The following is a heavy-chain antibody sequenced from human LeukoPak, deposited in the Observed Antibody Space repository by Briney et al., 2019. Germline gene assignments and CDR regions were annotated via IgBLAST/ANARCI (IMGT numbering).Heavy chain of an antibody. Sequence: TGGSLRLSCAASGFTFSSYWMHWVRQGQGKGLVWVSRINNDGSSTSYADSVKGRFAISRDNAKNTLYLQMNSLRVEDTAVYYCVRDYGAGDVVTGIPRYLYYGMDVWGQGTLVTVSS. CDR3: VRDYGAGDVVTGIPRYLYYGMDV. D-gene: IGHD2-21*02. CDR1: GFTFSSYW. V-gene: IGHV3-74*01. J-gene: IGHJ6*02. CDR2: INNDGSST.